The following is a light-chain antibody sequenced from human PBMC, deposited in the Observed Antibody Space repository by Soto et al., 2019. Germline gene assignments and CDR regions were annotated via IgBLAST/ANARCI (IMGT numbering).Light chain of an antibody. J-gene: IGKJ3*01. Sequence: EFVLTQSPATLSLSPGERATLSCRASQCISNYLAWYQQKPGQAPRLLIYDASNRATGIPARFSGSGSGTDFTLTISSLEPEDSAVYYCQQRINWPPTFGPGTKVDIK. CDR1: QCISNY. CDR2: DAS. V-gene: IGKV3-11*01. CDR3: QQRINWPPT.